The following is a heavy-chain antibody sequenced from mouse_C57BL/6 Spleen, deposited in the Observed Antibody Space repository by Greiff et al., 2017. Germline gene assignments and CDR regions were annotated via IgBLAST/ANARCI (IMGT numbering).Heavy chain of an antibody. CDR2: IDPETGGT. Sequence: VQLQQSGAELVRPGASVTLSCKASGYTFTDYEMHWVKQTPVHGLEWIGAIDPETGGTAYNQKFKGKAILTADKSSSTAYMELRSLTSEDSAVYYCTGGAYYGSYKFAYWGQGTLVTVSA. V-gene: IGHV1-15*01. CDR3: TGGAYYGSYKFAY. CDR1: GYTFTDYE. D-gene: IGHD2-10*01. J-gene: IGHJ3*01.